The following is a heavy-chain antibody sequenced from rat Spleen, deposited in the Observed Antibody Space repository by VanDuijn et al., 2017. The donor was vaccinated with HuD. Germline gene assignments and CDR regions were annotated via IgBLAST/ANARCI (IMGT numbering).Heavy chain of an antibody. D-gene: IGHD1-9*01. Sequence: EVQLVESGGGLVQPGRSLKLSCAASGFTFSDYGMAWIRQAPGRGLEWVATITHNDGNTYYPDSVRGRFTISRDNAKNTQYLQMDSLRSEDTATYYCARRHYGYTDYFDYWGQGVMVTVSS. CDR2: ITHNDGNT. CDR1: GFTFSDYG. J-gene: IGHJ2*01. V-gene: IGHV5-29*01. CDR3: ARRHYGYTDYFDY.